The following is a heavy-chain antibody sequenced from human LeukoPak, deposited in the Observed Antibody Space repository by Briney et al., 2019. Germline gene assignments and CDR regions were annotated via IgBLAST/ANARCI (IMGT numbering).Heavy chain of an antibody. Sequence: GGSLRLSCAVSGFTFSDHYMDWVRQAPGKGLEWVGRTRNKANSYTTEYAASVKGRFTISRDDSKNSLYLQMNSLETEDTAVYYCARAYRSGWYFDYWGQGTLVTVSS. CDR3: ARAYRSGWYFDY. J-gene: IGHJ4*02. D-gene: IGHD6-19*01. CDR1: GFTFSDHY. V-gene: IGHV3-72*01. CDR2: TRNKANSYTT.